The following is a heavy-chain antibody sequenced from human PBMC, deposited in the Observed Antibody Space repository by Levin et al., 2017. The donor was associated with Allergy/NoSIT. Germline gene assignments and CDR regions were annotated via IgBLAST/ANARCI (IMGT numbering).Heavy chain of an antibody. Sequence: PGGSLRLSCAASGFTFSSYNMNWVRQAPGKGLEWVSSISSSSSYIYYADSVKGRFTISRDNAKNSLYLQMNSLRAEDTAVYYCARSSGGSGWYAVEYFQHWGQGTLVTVSS. V-gene: IGHV3-21*01. D-gene: IGHD6-19*01. J-gene: IGHJ1*01. CDR2: ISSSSSYI. CDR3: ARSSGGSGWYAVEYFQH. CDR1: GFTFSSYN.